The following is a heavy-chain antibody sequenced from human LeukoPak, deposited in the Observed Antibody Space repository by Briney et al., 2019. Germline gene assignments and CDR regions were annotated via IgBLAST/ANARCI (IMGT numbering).Heavy chain of an antibody. CDR2: ISYDGSNK. D-gene: IGHD3-10*01. J-gene: IGHJ4*02. Sequence: GGSLRLSCAASGFTFSSYGMHWVRQAPGKGLEWVAVISYDGSNKYYADSVKGRFTISRDNSKNTLYLQMNSLRAEDTAVYYCARDRGQLPWFGEFIYWGQGTLVTVSS. CDR3: ARDRGQLPWFGEFIY. V-gene: IGHV3-30*03. CDR1: GFTFSSYG.